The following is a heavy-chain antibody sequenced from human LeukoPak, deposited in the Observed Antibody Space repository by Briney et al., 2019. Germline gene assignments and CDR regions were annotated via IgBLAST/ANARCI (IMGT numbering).Heavy chain of an antibody. CDR2: IYYSGST. Sequence: PSETLSLTCTVSGGSISSYYWSCIRQPPGKGLEWIGYIYYSGSTYYNPSLKSRVTISLDTSKNQFSLRLSSVTAADTAVYYCAKVHPGYEARGPIDYWVQGTLVTVSS. CDR1: GGSISSYY. D-gene: IGHD2-15*01. J-gene: IGHJ4*02. CDR3: AKVHPGYEARGPIDY. V-gene: IGHV4-59*01.